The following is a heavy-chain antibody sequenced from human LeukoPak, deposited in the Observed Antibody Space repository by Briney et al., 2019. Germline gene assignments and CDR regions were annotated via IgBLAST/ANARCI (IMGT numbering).Heavy chain of an antibody. CDR1: GFTFSSYS. D-gene: IGHD3-10*01. J-gene: IGHJ4*02. CDR3: AKVSSGSYLSYFDY. Sequence: GGSLRLSCAASGFTFSSYSMNWVRQAPGKGLEWVSSISSSSSYIYYADSVKGRFTISRGNAKNSLYLQMNSLRAEDTAVYYCAKVSSGSYLSYFDYWGQGTLVTVSS. CDR2: ISSSSSYI. V-gene: IGHV3-21*04.